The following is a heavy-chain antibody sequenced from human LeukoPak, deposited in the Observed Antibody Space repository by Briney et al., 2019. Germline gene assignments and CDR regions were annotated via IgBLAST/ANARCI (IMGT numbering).Heavy chain of an antibody. CDR2: IYYTGST. J-gene: IGHJ6*02. Sequence: SETLSLTCTVSGGSISSYYWSWIRQPPGKGLEWIGYIYYTGSTNYNPSLKSRVTISVDTSKNQFSLKLSSVTAADTAVYYCARYHYYDSSGYYYGRYGMDVWGQGTPVTVSS. CDR3: ARYHYYDSSGYYYGRYGMDV. D-gene: IGHD3-22*01. CDR1: GGSISSYY. V-gene: IGHV4-59*01.